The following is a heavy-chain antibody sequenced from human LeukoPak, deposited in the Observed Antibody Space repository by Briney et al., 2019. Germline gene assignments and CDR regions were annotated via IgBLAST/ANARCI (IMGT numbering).Heavy chain of an antibody. CDR1: GLTFSNYA. J-gene: IGHJ4*02. CDR2: ISGSGGNT. CDR3: AKDSGYGSTWYNDY. D-gene: IGHD6-13*01. V-gene: IGHV3-23*01. Sequence: GGSLRLSCAASGLTFSNYAMTWVRQAPGKGLEWVSTISGSGGNTYYADSVKGRFTISRDNSKNTVYLQMNSLRAEDTSVYYCAKDSGYGSTWYNDYWGQGTLVTVPS.